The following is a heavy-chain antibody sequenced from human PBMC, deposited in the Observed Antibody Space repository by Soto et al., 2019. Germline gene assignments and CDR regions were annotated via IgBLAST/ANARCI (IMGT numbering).Heavy chain of an antibody. J-gene: IGHJ6*02. CDR1: GFTFSSYG. D-gene: IGHD5-12*01. CDR2: ISYDGSNK. V-gene: IGHV3-30*18. CDR3: AKDLRVATTIYYYGMDV. Sequence: GGSLRLSCAASGFTFSSYGMHWVRQAPGKGLEWVAVISYDGSNKYYADSVKGRFTISRDNSKNTLYLQMNSLRAEDTAVYYCAKDLRVATTIYYYGMDVWGQGTTVTVSS.